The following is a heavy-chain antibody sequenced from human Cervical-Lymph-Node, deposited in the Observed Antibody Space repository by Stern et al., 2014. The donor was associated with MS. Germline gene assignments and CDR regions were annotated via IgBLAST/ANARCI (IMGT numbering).Heavy chain of an antibody. CDR1: DDTFTGYG. J-gene: IGHJ3*02. Sequence: QDKLVQSGAEVKKPGASVKVSCKASDDTFTGYGISWVRQAPGQGLEWMGWISSYNGNTNYAQSLQGRVTMTTDTSTRTLYMELRSLRSDDTAVYYCARDRAPYLHDAFDIWGQGTMVTVSS. D-gene: IGHD4-11*01. CDR2: ISSYNGNT. V-gene: IGHV1-18*01. CDR3: ARDRAPYLHDAFDI.